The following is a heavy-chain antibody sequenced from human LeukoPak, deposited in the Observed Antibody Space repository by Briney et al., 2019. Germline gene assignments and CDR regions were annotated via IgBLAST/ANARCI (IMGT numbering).Heavy chain of an antibody. CDR2: INHSGST. CDR1: GGSFSGYY. Sequence: SETLSLTCAVYGGSFSGYYWSWIRQPQGKGREWVGEINHSGSTNYNQSLKRRVTISVDTSKNQFSLKLSSVTAADTAVYFCAGVRVVSPDYWGQGTLVTVSS. CDR3: AGVRVVSPDY. V-gene: IGHV4-34*01. J-gene: IGHJ4*02. D-gene: IGHD3-10*01.